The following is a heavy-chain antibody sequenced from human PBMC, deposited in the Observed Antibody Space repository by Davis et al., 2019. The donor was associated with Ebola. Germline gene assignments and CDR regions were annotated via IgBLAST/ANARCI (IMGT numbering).Heavy chain of an antibody. CDR1: GYTFTSYG. J-gene: IGHJ3*02. CDR2: ISAYNGNT. Sequence: ASVKVSCKASGYTFTSYGISWVRQAPGQGLEWMGWISAYNGNTNYAQKLQGRVTMTTDTSTSTAYMELRSLRSDDTAVYYCARGYCSGGSCYSGDIWGQGTMVTVSS. D-gene: IGHD2-15*01. V-gene: IGHV1-18*01. CDR3: ARGYCSGGSCYSGDI.